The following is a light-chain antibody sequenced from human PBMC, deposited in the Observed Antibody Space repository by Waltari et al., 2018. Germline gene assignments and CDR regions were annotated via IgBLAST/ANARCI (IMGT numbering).Light chain of an antibody. Sequence: DIQMTQSPSSLSASVGDRVTITCQASKDISNYLNWYQQKPGKAPKLLIYDASNLETGVPSRFSGSGSGTDFTFTISSLQPEDIATYYCQQYDNPLLTFGGGTKVEIK. J-gene: IGKJ4*01. CDR3: QQYDNPLLT. CDR2: DAS. V-gene: IGKV1-33*01. CDR1: KDISNY.